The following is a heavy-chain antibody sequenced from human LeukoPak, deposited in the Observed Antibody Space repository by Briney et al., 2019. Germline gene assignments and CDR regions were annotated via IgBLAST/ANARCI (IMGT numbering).Heavy chain of an antibody. CDR3: AREVPTWGYYYYYMDV. V-gene: IGHV1-2*02. Sequence: ASVKVSCKASGYTFTGYNMHWVRQAPGQGLEWMGWINPNSGGTNYAQKFQGRVTMTRNAPITTAYMELSSLRSEDTAVYYCAREVPTWGYYYYYMDVWGKGTTVTVSS. CDR1: GYTFTGYN. CDR2: INPNSGGT. D-gene: IGHD7-27*01. J-gene: IGHJ6*03.